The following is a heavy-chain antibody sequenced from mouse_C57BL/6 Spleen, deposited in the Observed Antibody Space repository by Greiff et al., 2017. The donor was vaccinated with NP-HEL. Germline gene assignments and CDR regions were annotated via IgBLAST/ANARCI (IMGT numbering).Heavy chain of an antibody. V-gene: IGHV1-15*01. CDR3: TRSGLLLRYFDY. CDR2: IDPETGGT. D-gene: IGHD1-1*01. J-gene: IGHJ2*01. CDR1: GYTFTDYE. Sequence: VQLQESGAELVRPGASVTLSCKASGYTFTDYEMHWVKQTPVHGLEWIGAIDPETGGTAYNQKFKGKAILTADKSSSTAYMELRSLTSEDSAVYYCTRSGLLLRYFDYWGKGTTLTVSS.